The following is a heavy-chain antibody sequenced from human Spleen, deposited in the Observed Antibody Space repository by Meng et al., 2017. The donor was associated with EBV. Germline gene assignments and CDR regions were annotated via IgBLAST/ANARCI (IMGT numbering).Heavy chain of an antibody. CDR2: ISADGTST. CDR3: ATIPY. Sequence: EGELVESGGGLVQRGGSMRLSCAASGFTFRKHWMHWVRQAPGKGLVWVSRISADGTSTTYADSVKGRFNISRDNANNTVYLQMNSLRAEDTAVYYCATIPYWGQGTLVTVSS. D-gene: IGHD3-3*01. J-gene: IGHJ4*02. V-gene: IGHV3-74*01. CDR1: GFTFRKHW.